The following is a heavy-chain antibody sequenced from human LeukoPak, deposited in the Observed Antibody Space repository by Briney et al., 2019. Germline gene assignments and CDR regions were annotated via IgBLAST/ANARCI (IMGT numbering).Heavy chain of an antibody. J-gene: IGHJ4*02. V-gene: IGHV3-23*01. CDR1: GFSFSSYA. D-gene: IGHD6-6*01. CDR3: AKVCSSSPSPDY. Sequence: GGSLRLSCAASGFSFSSYAMSWARQAPGKGLEWVSAISGSGGSTYYADSGKGRFTISRDNSKDTLYLQMNSLRAEDTAVYYCAKVCSSSPSPDYWGQGTLVTVSS. CDR2: ISGSGGST.